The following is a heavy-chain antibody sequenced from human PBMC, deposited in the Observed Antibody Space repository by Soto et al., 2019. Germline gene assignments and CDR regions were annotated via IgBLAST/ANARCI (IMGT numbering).Heavy chain of an antibody. CDR2: FDPEDGET. CDR1: GYTLTELS. D-gene: IGHD3-22*01. V-gene: IGHV1-24*01. J-gene: IGHJ4*02. CDR3: ATAPITMIVMVLDY. Sequence: ASVKVSCKVSGYTLTELSMHWVRQAPGKGLEWMGGFDPEDGETIYAQKFQGRVTMTEDTSTDTAYMELSSLRSEDTAVYYCATAPITMIVMVLDYWGQGTLVTVSS.